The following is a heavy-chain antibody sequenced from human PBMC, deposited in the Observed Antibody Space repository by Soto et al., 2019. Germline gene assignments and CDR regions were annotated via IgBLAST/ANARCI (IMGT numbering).Heavy chain of an antibody. CDR1: GGTFSSYA. Sequence: ASVKVSCKASGGTFSSYAISWVRQAPGQGLEWMGGIIPIFGTANYAQKFQGRVTITADESTSTAYMELSSLRSEDTAVYYCARVGSRGRYFDWFFYWGQGTLVTVPQ. CDR3: ARVGSRGRYFDWFFY. J-gene: IGHJ4*02. D-gene: IGHD3-9*01. CDR2: IIPIFGTA. V-gene: IGHV1-69*13.